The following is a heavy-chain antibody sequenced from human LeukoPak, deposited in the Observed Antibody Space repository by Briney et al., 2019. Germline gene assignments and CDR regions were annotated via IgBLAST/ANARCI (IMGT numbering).Heavy chain of an antibody. V-gene: IGHV1-2*02. J-gene: IGHJ3*02. CDR1: GYAFTAYS. CDR3: ARDLDYYGSGSFFNI. D-gene: IGHD3-10*01. Sequence: ASVKVSCKASGYAFTAYSMHWVRQAPGQGLEWMGWINPNSGGTNYAQKFQGRVTMTRDTSITTTYMELSRLRSDDTAVYYCARDLDYYGSGSFFNIWGQGTMVTVSS. CDR2: INPNSGGT.